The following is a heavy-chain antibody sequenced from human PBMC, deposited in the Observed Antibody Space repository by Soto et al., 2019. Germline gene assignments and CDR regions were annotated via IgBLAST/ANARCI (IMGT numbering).Heavy chain of an antibody. CDR1: GDSINSDKYY. Sequence: PAETLSLTCSVSGDSINSDKYYWGWIRQPPGKGLEWIGSIYYRGNTYYNPSLQTRVTISLDKSKSQFSLRLNSVPAADSAVYFCARLEGLATISYYFDFWGQGARVTVSS. CDR3: ARLEGLATISYYFDF. D-gene: IGHD3-9*01. V-gene: IGHV4-39*01. J-gene: IGHJ4*02. CDR2: IYYRGNT.